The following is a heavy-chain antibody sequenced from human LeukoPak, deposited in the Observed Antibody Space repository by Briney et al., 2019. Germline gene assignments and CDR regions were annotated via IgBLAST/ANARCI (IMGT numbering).Heavy chain of an antibody. Sequence: SETLSLTCTVSGGSISNYYWTWIRQPPGKGLEWIGYIYYSGSTNYNPSLKSRVTISVDTSKNQFSLKLSSVTAADTAVYYCARVAADYYYYYYGMDVWGQGTTVTVSS. CDR1: GGSISNYY. CDR2: IYYSGST. J-gene: IGHJ6*02. CDR3: ARVAADYYYYYYGMDV. D-gene: IGHD6-13*01. V-gene: IGHV4-59*01.